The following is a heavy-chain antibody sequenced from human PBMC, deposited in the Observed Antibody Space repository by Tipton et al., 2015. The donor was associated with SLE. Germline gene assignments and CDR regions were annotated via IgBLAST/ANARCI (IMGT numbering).Heavy chain of an antibody. CDR1: GGSISSGGYY. J-gene: IGHJ4*02. CDR3: ARVSDYYDSSGYYPASYYFDY. V-gene: IGHV4-31*03. Sequence: TLSLTCTVSGGSISSGGYYWRWIRQHPGKGLEWIGYIYYSGSTYYNPSLKRRVTISVDTSKNQFSLKLSSVTAADTAVYYCARVSDYYDSSGYYPASYYFDYWGQGTLVTVSS. CDR2: IYYSGST. D-gene: IGHD3-22*01.